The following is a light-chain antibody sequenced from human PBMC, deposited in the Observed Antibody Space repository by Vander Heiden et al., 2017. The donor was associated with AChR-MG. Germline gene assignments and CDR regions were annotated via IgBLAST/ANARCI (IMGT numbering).Light chain of an antibody. Sequence: QSVLTQPPSVSGAPGQRVTIPCTGSSSNIGAGYDVHWYQQFPGTAPKLLIYGSSNRPSGVPDRFSGSKSGTSASLAITGLQAEDEADYYCQSYGNSLSGSGVFGGGTKLTVL. CDR3: QSYGNSLSGSGV. V-gene: IGLV1-40*01. CDR1: SSNIGAGYD. J-gene: IGLJ3*02. CDR2: GSS.